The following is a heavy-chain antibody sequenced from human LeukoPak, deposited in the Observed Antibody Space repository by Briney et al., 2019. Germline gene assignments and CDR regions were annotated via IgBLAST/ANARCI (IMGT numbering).Heavy chain of an antibody. V-gene: IGHV3-21*01. CDR3: ARDKLSLYYYDSRGADQNDAFDI. D-gene: IGHD3-22*01. CDR2: ISSSSSYI. CDR1: GFTFSSYS. Sequence: GGSLRLSCAASGFTFSSYSMNWVRQAPGKGLEWVSSISSSSSYIYYADSVKGRFTISRDNAKNSLYLQMNSLRAEDTAVYYCARDKLSLYYYDSRGADQNDAFDIWGQGTMVTVSS. J-gene: IGHJ3*02.